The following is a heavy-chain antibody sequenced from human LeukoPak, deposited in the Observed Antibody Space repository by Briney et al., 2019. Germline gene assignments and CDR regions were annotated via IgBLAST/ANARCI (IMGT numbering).Heavy chain of an antibody. V-gene: IGHV3-21*01. CDR3: AGGMTTVTTRDY. D-gene: IGHD4-17*01. CDR2: ISSSSSYI. Sequence: PGGSLRLSCAASGFTFSSYSMNRVRQAPGKGLEWVSSISSSSSYIYYADSVKGRFTISRDNAKNSLYLQMNSLRAEDTAVYYCAGGMTTVTTRDYWGQGTLVTVSS. J-gene: IGHJ4*02. CDR1: GFTFSSYS.